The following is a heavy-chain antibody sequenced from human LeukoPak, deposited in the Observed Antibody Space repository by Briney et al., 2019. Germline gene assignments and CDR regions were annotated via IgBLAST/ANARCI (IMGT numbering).Heavy chain of an antibody. CDR2: ISGSGGST. J-gene: IGHJ4*02. CDR1: GFTFSSYA. Sequence: GGSLRLSCAASGFTFSSYAMSWVRQAPGKGLEWVSAISGSGGSTYYADSVKGRFTISRDNSKNTLYLQMNSLRAEDTAVYYCAKDCFQWLGPEGVDYWGQGTLVTVSS. D-gene: IGHD6-19*01. CDR3: AKDCFQWLGPEGVDY. V-gene: IGHV3-23*01.